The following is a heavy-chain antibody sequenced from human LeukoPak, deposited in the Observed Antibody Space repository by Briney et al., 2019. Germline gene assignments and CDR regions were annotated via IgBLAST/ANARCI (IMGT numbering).Heavy chain of an antibody. CDR2: IIPIFGTA. V-gene: IGHV1-69*05. Sequence: SVKVSCKASGGTFSSYAISWVRQAPGQGLEWMGGIIPIFGTANYAQKFQGRVTITTDESTSSAYMELSSLRSEDTAVYYCASRSDWGSLYYYYMDVWGKGTTVTVSS. D-gene: IGHD7-27*01. CDR3: ASRSDWGSLYYYYMDV. CDR1: GGTFSSYA. J-gene: IGHJ6*03.